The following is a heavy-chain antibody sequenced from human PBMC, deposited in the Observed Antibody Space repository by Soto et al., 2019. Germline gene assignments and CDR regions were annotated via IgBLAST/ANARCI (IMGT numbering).Heavy chain of an antibody. D-gene: IGHD2-2*01. Sequence: GSLKISCKGSGYSFTSYWIGWVRQMPGKGLEWMGIIYPGDSDTRYSPSFQGQVTISADKSISTAYLQWSSLKASDTAMYYGARRKEDFFVEPAATSHYNYYYREFGGKGTTVPVS. CDR1: GYSFTSYW. V-gene: IGHV5-51*01. CDR3: ARRKEDFFVEPAATSHYNYYYREF. J-gene: IGHJ6*03. CDR2: IYPGDSDT.